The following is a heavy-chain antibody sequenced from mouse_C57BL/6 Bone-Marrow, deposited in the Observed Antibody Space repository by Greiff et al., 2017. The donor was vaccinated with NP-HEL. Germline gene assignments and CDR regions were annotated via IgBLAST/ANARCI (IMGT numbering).Heavy chain of an antibody. CDR2: IWSGGST. D-gene: IGHD1-1*01. CDR1: GFSLTSYG. J-gene: IGHJ3*01. CDR3: ASHPVDGSSPFAY. Sequence: QVQLKESGPGLVQPSQSLSITCTVSGFSLTSYGVHWVRQSPGKGLEWLGVIWSGGSTDYNAAFISSLGISKDNSKSHVFFKMNSLQADDTAIYYCASHPVDGSSPFAYWGQGTLVTVSA. V-gene: IGHV2-2*01.